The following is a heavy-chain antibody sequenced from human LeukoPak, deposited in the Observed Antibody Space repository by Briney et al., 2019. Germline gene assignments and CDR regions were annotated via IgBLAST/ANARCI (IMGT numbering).Heavy chain of an antibody. CDR3: AKESGSWSFDY. D-gene: IGHD6-13*01. CDR2: IYSGGNT. V-gene: IGHV3-66*02. J-gene: IGHJ4*02. Sequence: GSLRLSCTVSGFTVSINSMSWVRQAPGKGLEWVSFIYSGGNTHYSDSVKGRFTISRDNSKNTLYLQMNSLRAEDTAVYYCAKESGSWSFDYWGQGTLVTVSS. CDR1: GFTVSINS.